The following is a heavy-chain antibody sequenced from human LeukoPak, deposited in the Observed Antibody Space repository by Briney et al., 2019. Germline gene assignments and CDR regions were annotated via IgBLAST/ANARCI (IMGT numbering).Heavy chain of an antibody. V-gene: IGHV4-59*12. Sequence: KPSETLSLTCTVSGGSISSYYWSWIRQPPGKGLEWIGYIYYSGSTNYNPSLKSRVTISVDTSKSEFSLKLSSVTAADTAVYYCARGILVLVYATFDNWGQGSLVTVSS. CDR2: IYYSGST. J-gene: IGHJ4*02. CDR3: ARGILVLVYATFDN. CDR1: GGSISSYY. D-gene: IGHD2-8*01.